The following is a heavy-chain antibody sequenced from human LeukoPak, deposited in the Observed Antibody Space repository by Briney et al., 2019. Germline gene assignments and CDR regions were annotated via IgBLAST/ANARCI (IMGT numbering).Heavy chain of an antibody. CDR3: ARSRGYYGSGSYDY. CDR2: INHSGST. J-gene: IGHJ4*02. CDR1: GGSFSGYY. V-gene: IGHV4-34*01. Sequence: PSETLSLTCAVYGGSFSGYYWSWLRQPPGKGLEWIGEINHSGSTNYNPSLKSRVTISVDTSKNQFSLKLSSVTAADTAVYYCARSRGYYGSGSYDYWGQGTLVTVSS. D-gene: IGHD3-10*01.